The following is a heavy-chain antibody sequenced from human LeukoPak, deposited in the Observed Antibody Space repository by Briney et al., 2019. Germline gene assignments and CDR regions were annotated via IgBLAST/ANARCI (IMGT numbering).Heavy chain of an antibody. V-gene: IGHV3-23*01. CDR3: AKDLETHDTSAC. D-gene: IGHD3-22*01. J-gene: IGHJ4*02. CDR1: GFTFRTYA. CDR2: ITGNGDTI. Sequence: GGSLRLSCAAFGFTFRTYAMNWVRQAPGKGLEWVSLITGNGDTIQYADSVKGRFTISRDNSKNTLYLQMNSLRVEDTAVYYCAKDLETHDTSACWGQGTLVTVSS.